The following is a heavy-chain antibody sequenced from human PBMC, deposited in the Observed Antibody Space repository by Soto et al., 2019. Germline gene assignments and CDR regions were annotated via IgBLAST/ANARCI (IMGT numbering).Heavy chain of an antibody. CDR2: ISSSGTTI. D-gene: IGHD2-21*01. CDR3: ARRHSIFYGVDV. CDR1: GFTFSDYY. J-gene: IGHJ6*02. Sequence: QVQLVESGGGLVKPGGSLRLSCAASGFTFSDYYMNWIRQAPGKGLEWVSYISSSGTTIYYADSVKGRFTISRDNAKNSQFLQMNSLRAEDTALYYCARRHSIFYGVDVWGQGTTVTVSS. V-gene: IGHV3-11*01.